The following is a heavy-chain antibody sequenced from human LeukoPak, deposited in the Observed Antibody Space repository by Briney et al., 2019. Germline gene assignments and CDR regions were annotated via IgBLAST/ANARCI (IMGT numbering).Heavy chain of an antibody. CDR3: AKDQSLFYDYSGYMDS. D-gene: IGHD3-22*01. J-gene: IGHJ4*02. Sequence: GGSLRLSCAASGFTFSDYGLHWVRQAPGKGLEWVAFIRYDTANRHYADSVRGRFTIARDNSKNTLYLQMNGLRDEDTAIYYCAKDQSLFYDYSGYMDSWGQGTLVTVSS. CDR2: IRYDTANR. CDR1: GFTFSDYG. V-gene: IGHV3-30*02.